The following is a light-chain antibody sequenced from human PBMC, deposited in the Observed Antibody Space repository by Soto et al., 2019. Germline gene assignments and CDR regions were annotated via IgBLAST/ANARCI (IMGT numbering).Light chain of an antibody. CDR2: EVS. CDR3: SSYTSSSTPFV. V-gene: IGLV2-14*01. Sequence: QSVRTQPASVSGSPGQAITISCTGTSSDVGGYNYVSWYQQHPGKAPKLMIYEVSNRPSGVSNRFSGSKSGNTASLTISGLQAEDEADYYRSSYTSSSTPFVFGTGTKVTVL. CDR1: SSDVGGYNY. J-gene: IGLJ1*01.